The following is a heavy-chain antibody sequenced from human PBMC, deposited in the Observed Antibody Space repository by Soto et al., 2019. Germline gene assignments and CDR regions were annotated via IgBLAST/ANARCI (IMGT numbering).Heavy chain of an antibody. CDR1: GFTYTRYS. CDR2: ISSTTNYI. V-gene: IGHV3-21*06. J-gene: IGHJ4*02. Sequence: GGSLRLSCAASGFTYTRYSMNWVRQAPGKGLEWVSSISSTTNYIYYGDSMKGRFTISRDNAKNSLYLEMNSLRAEDTAVYYCARESEDLTSNFDYWGQGTLVTV. CDR3: ARESEDLTSNFDY.